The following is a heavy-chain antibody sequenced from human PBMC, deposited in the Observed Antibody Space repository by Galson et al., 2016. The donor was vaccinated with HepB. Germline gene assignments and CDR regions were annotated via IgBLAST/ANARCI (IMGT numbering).Heavy chain of an antibody. Sequence: SLRLSCAASGFTFSNYGMSWVRQAPGKGLEWVSGLSGSGGGTDYGHSVKGRFTVSRDNSKNTLYLQMNSLRAEDTARYYCSKAPLWRGGTNKYYGMDVRGQGTTVTVSS. V-gene: IGHV3-23*01. CDR3: SKAPLWRGGTNKYYGMDV. D-gene: IGHD3-3*01. CDR2: LSGSGGGT. J-gene: IGHJ6*02. CDR1: GFTFSNYG.